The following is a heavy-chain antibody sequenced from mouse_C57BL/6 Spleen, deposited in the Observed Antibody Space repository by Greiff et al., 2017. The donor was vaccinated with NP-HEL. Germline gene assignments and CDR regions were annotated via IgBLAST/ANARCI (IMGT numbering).Heavy chain of an antibody. CDR2: IDPSDSET. J-gene: IGHJ2*01. V-gene: IGHV1-52*01. CDR3: ARRGTGYYFDY. D-gene: IGHD4-1*01. CDR1: GYTFTSYW. Sequence: QVQLKQSGAELVRPGSSVKLSCKASGYTFTSYWMHWVKQRPIQGLEWIGNIDPSDSETHYNQKFKDKATLTVDKSSSTAYMQLSSLTSEDSAVYYCARRGTGYYFDYWGQGTTLTVSS.